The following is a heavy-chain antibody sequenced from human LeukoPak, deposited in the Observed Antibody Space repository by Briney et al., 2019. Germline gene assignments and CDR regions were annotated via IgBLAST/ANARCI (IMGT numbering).Heavy chain of an antibody. D-gene: IGHD1-26*01. CDR1: GFTFSDYY. J-gene: IGHJ4*02. V-gene: IGHV3-11*05. CDR2: ISSSRSDT. Sequence: GGSLRLSCAASGFTFSDYYMSWIRQAPGKGLEWVSYISSSRSDTKYADSVKGRFTISRDNAKNSLYLQMNSLRAEDTAVYYCARDRLWEVGATPYFAYWGQGTLVTVSS. CDR3: ARDRLWEVGATPYFAY.